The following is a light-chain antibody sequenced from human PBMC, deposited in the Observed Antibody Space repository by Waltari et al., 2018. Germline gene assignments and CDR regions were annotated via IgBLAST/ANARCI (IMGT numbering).Light chain of an antibody. CDR1: RGVSANF. Sequence: ESVLTQSPATLPLSPGETATISCRASRGVSANFLACYQQKPGQAPRLLIHDSFIRATGVPDRFSGSGSETDFTLNINRLGPDDFAVYFCQQYGSSVSFGGGTKLEIK. CDR3: QQYGSSVS. V-gene: IGKV3-20*01. CDR2: DSF. J-gene: IGKJ4*01.